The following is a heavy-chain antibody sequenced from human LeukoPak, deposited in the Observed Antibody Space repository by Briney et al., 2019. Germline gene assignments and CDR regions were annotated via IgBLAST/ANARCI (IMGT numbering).Heavy chain of an antibody. J-gene: IGHJ4*02. D-gene: IGHD6-19*01. CDR2: INYSGST. CDR1: GDSISSSSYY. CDR3: ARDVAGFYSF. Sequence: PSETLSLTCTVSGDSISSSSYYWAWIRQPPGKRPEWIASINYSGSTYYNLFLQSRVTISIDTSKNQFSLKLSSVTAADTAVYFCARDVAGFYSFWRQGTLVTVSS. V-gene: IGHV4-39*07.